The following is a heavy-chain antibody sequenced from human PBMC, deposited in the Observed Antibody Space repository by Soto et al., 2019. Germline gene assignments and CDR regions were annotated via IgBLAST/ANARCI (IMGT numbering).Heavy chain of an antibody. V-gene: IGHV3-15*01. CDR2: IKSKTDGGTT. CDR1: GFTFSNAW. Sequence: GGSLRLSCAASGFTFSNAWMSWVRQAPGKGLEWVGRIKSKTDGGTTDYAAPVKGRFTISRDDSKNTLYLQMNSLKTEDTAVYYCTTASYSNYYFDYWGQGTLVTVSS. J-gene: IGHJ4*02. D-gene: IGHD4-4*01. CDR3: TTASYSNYYFDY.